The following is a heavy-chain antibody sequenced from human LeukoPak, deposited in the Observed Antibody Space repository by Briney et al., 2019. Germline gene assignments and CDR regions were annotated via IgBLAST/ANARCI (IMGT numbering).Heavy chain of an antibody. Sequence: ASVKVSCTASGYTFTGYYMHWVRQAPGQGLEWMGWINPNSGGTNYAQKFQGRVTMTRDTSISTAYMELSRLRSDDTAVYYCARDRAAAAGSFYYYYMDVWGKGTTVTVSS. V-gene: IGHV1-2*02. CDR1: GYTFTGYY. CDR3: ARDRAAAAGSFYYYYMDV. D-gene: IGHD6-13*01. J-gene: IGHJ6*03. CDR2: INPNSGGT.